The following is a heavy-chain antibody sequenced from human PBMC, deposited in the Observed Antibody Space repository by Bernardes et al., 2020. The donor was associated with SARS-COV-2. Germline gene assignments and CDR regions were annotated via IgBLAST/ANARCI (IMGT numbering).Heavy chain of an antibody. D-gene: IGHD6-19*01. CDR3: ARGPMAANSFDI. CDR1: GFTFSTYT. Sequence: GGSLRLSRAASGFTFSTYTMNWVRQAPGMGLEWVSSISSSSVYIYYTDSVKGRFTISRDNAKNSLHLQMDSLRAEDTAVYYCARGPMAANSFDIWGQGSMVTVSS. CDR2: ISSSSVYI. J-gene: IGHJ3*02. V-gene: IGHV3-21*01.